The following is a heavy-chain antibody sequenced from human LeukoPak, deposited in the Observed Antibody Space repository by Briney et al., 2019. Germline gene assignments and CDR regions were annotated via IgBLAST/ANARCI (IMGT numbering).Heavy chain of an antibody. CDR3: ARDLGPVVPAATGRYYYYMDV. CDR1: GGSISSGGYY. D-gene: IGHD2-2*01. CDR2: IYYSGST. J-gene: IGHJ6*03. Sequence: SQTLSLTCTVSGGSISSGGYYWSWIRQHPGKGLEWIGYIYYSGSTYYNPSLKSRVTISVDTSKNQFSLKLSSVTAADTAVYYCARDLGPVVPAATGRYYYYMDVWGKGTTVTVSS. V-gene: IGHV4-31*02.